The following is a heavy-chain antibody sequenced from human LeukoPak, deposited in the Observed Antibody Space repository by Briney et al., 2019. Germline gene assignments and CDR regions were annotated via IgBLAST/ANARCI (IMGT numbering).Heavy chain of an antibody. D-gene: IGHD2-2*01. CDR2: IYYSGST. CDR1: GGSISSGGYS. Sequence: PSETLSLTCAVSGGSISSGGYSWSWIRQPPGKGLEWIGYIYYSGSTYYNPSLKSRVTISVDTSKNQFSLKLSSVTAADTAVYYCARGLYQLLEGDWFDPWGQGTLVTVSS. CDR3: ARGLYQLLEGDWFDP. J-gene: IGHJ5*02. V-gene: IGHV4-30-4*07.